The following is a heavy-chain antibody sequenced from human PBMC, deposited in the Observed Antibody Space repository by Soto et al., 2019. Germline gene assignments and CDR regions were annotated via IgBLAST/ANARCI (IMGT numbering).Heavy chain of an antibody. J-gene: IGHJ5*01. Sequence: SEWRLRQTGSAGVLTPSEYSVSRLRHDQGKGLERVSYISSSSSTIYYADSVKGRFTISRDNAKNSLYLQMNSLIAEDTAVYYGASVYNYTVTTEIDTWGQGTLVTISS. CDR1: VLTPSEYS. V-gene: IGHV3-48*01. D-gene: IGHD3-3*01. CDR3: ASVYNYTVTTEIDT. CDR2: ISSSSSTI.